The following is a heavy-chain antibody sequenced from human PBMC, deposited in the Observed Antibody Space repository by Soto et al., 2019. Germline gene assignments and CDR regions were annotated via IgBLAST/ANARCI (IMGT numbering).Heavy chain of an antibody. D-gene: IGHD4-17*01. CDR3: ARVGGYYGDYPNFDY. CDR1: GSSISGYY. V-gene: IGHV4-59*01. CDR2: IYYSGST. Sequence: SETLSLTCIVSGSSISGYYWSWIRQPPGKGLEWIGNIYYSGSTNYNPSRKSRVTISVDTSKNQFSLKLNSVTAADTAVYYCARVGGYYGDYPNFDYWGQGTLVT. J-gene: IGHJ4*02.